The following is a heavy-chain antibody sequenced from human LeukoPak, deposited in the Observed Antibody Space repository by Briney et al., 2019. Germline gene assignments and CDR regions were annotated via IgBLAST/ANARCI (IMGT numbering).Heavy chain of an antibody. CDR3: ASSEAPITPPPYGMGV. V-gene: IGHV4-34*09. D-gene: IGHD5-12*01. J-gene: IGHJ6*02. Sequence: PSETLSLTCAVYGGSFSGYYWSWIRQPPGKGLEWIGEINHSGSTNYNPSLKSRVTISVDTSWNQFSLRLGSVTAADTALYYCASSEAPITPPPYGMGVWGQGTKVTVSS. CDR2: INHSGST. CDR1: GGSFSGYY.